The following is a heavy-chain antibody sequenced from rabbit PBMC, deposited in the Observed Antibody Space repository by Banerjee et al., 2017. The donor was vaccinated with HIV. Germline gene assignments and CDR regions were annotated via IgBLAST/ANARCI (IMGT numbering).Heavy chain of an antibody. Sequence: QQLEESGGGLVKPGASLTLTCTVSGFSFSGNYYMCWVRQAPGKGLEWIACIYAGSSGSTYYASWAKGRFTISETSSTTVTLQMTSLTAADTATYFCARDAGTTYYSGYFNLWGPGTLVTVS. V-gene: IGHV1S40*01. D-gene: IGHD8-1*01. CDR2: IYAGSSGST. CDR3: ARDAGTTYYSGYFNL. CDR1: GFSFSGNYY. J-gene: IGHJ4*01.